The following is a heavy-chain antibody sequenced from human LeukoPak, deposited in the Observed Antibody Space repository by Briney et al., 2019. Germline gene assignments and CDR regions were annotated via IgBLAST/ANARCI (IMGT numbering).Heavy chain of an antibody. J-gene: IGHJ3*02. V-gene: IGHV1-8*01. Sequence: ASVKVSCKASGYTFTSYDINWVRQATGQGLEWMGWMNPNSGNTGYAQKSQGRVTMTRNTSISTAYMELSSLRSEDTAVYYCALTAATVLGDAFDIWGQGTMVTVSS. CDR3: ALTAATVLGDAFDI. D-gene: IGHD2-15*01. CDR2: MNPNSGNT. CDR1: GYTFTSYD.